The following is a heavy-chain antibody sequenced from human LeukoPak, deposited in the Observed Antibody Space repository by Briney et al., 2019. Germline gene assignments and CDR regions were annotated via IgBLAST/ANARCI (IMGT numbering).Heavy chain of an antibody. CDR1: GFPFSSYA. J-gene: IGHJ4*02. V-gene: IGHV3-23*01. D-gene: IGHD3-16*01. Sequence: GGSLRLSCAASGFPFSSYAMSWVRQAPGMGLEWVSSINAGGGGSTYYVDSVRGRFTISRDNSKSTLYLQMNSLRAEDAALYYCAKVSRFDGGPIDYWGQGTLVTVSS. CDR3: AKVSRFDGGPIDY. CDR2: INAGGGGST.